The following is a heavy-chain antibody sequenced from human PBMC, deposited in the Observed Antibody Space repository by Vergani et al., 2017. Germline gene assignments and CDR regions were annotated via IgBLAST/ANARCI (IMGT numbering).Heavy chain of an antibody. V-gene: IGHV1-2*02. CDR1: GYTFTDYY. Sequence: QVQLVQSGAEVKKPGASVKVSCKASGYTFTDYYMNWVRQAPGQGLEWMGWINPNSGGTNYAQKFQGRVTMTRDTSISTAYLELSRLRSDDTAVYYCGRDRITGDYLLEGQFDYWGQGTLVTVSS. CDR3: GRDRITGDYLLEGQFDY. D-gene: IGHD7-27*01. CDR2: INPNSGGT. J-gene: IGHJ4*02.